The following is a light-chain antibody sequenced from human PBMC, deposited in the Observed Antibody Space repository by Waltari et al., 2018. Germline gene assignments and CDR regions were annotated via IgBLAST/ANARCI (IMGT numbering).Light chain of an antibody. CDR3: QQRSNWPRT. CDR2: SAS. V-gene: IGKV3-11*01. Sequence: EIVLTQSPATLSLSPGERATLSCRASQSVSSYLAWYQQMPGQAPRLLIHSASNRATGIPARFSGSGSGTDFTLTISSLGPEDFAVYYCQQRSNWPRTFGQGTKVEIK. CDR1: QSVSSY. J-gene: IGKJ1*01.